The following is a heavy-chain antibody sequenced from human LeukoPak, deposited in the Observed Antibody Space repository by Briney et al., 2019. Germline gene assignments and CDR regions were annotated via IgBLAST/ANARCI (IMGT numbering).Heavy chain of an antibody. V-gene: IGHV3-30*18. J-gene: IGHJ6*02. D-gene: IGHD4-11*01. Sequence: GGSLRLSCAASGFTFSSYGMHWVRQAPGKGLEWVAVTSYDGSNKYYADSVKGRFTISRDNSKNTLYLQMNSLRAEDTAVYYCAKDCLGFVVTTLRYYGMDVWGQGTTVTVSS. CDR1: GFTFSSYG. CDR2: TSYDGSNK. CDR3: AKDCLGFVVTTLRYYGMDV.